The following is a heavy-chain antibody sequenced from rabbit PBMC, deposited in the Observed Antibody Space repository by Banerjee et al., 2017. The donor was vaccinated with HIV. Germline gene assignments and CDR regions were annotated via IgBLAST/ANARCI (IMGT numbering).Heavy chain of an antibody. CDR2: IYNGGGIT. V-gene: IGHV1S47*01. D-gene: IGHD4-1*01. J-gene: IGHJ4*01. CDR1: GFDFSSNA. Sequence: QEQLEESGGDLVKPEGSLTLTCTASGFDFSSNAVCWVRQAPGKRPEWIACIYNGGGITYYASWAKGRFTISRTSSTTVTLQMTSLTAADTATYFCARDLAGVIGWNFNLWGPGTLVTVS. CDR3: ARDLAGVIGWNFNL.